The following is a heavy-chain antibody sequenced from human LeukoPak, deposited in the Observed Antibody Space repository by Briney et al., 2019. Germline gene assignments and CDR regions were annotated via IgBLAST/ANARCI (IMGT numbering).Heavy chain of an antibody. CDR1: GFTFSSYA. CDR2: ISYDESNK. D-gene: IGHD2/OR15-2a*01. CDR3: CDGMDV. J-gene: IGHJ6*02. V-gene: IGHV3-30-3*01. Sequence: GGSLRLSCAASGFTFSSYAMHWVRQAPGKGLEWVAVISYDESNKYYADPVKGRFTISRDNSKNTLYLHMDRLRAEDTATYFCCDGMDVWGQGTTVAVSS.